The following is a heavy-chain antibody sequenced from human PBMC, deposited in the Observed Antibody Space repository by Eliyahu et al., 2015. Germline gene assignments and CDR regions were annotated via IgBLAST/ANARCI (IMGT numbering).Heavy chain of an antibody. CDR3: ARYRRIVVAATSYRYFDY. Sequence: QVQLQQWSAGRLKPSETLSLTXAVYGGSFSGYYWXWIRQPPGKGLEWIGEINHSGSTNYNPSLKSRVTISVDTSKNQFSLKLSSVTAADTAVYYCARYRRIVVAATSYRYFDYWGQGTLVTVSS. CDR1: GGSFSGYY. V-gene: IGHV4-34*01. J-gene: IGHJ4*02. CDR2: INHSGST. D-gene: IGHD2-15*01.